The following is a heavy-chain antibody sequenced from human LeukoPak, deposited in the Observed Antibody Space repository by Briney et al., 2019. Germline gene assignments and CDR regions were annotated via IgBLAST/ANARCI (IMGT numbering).Heavy chain of an antibody. Sequence: PGGSLRLSCAASEFTFSSYAMQWVRQAPGKGLEWVSGISGSGGSTWYAESVKGRFTISRDNSENTLYLQMNSLRAEDTAVYYCAKYVSAKGPPYALDVWGQGTTVTVSS. V-gene: IGHV3-23*01. CDR3: AKYVSAKGPPYALDV. D-gene: IGHD2/OR15-2a*01. CDR1: EFTFSSYA. CDR2: ISGSGGST. J-gene: IGHJ6*02.